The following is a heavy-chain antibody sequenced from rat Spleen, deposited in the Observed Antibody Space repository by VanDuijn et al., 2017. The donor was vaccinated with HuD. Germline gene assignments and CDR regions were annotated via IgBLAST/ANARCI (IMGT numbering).Heavy chain of an antibody. CDR1: GYSITSNY. CDR2: INSAGTT. D-gene: IGHD1-1*01. V-gene: IGHV3-3*01. CDR3: ARSEGVHYYLPFAD. Sequence: EVQLQESGPGLVKPSHSLSLTCSVTGYSITSNYWGWIRTFQGNELEWMGYINSAGTTNYNPSLKNRISITRDTSKNQFFLQVSSVTTEDTATYFCARSEGVHYYLPFADWGQGTLVTISS. J-gene: IGHJ3*01.